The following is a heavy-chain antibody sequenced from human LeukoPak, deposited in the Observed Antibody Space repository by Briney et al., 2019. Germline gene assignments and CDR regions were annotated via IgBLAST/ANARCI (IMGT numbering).Heavy chain of an antibody. V-gene: IGHV1-69*06. CDR3: ASRAGPFLYGSGSYPFYSPFDY. D-gene: IGHD3-10*01. J-gene: IGHJ4*02. Sequence: GASVQVSCKACGGTFSSYAISWVRQAPGQELEWMGGIIPVFGTANYAQKFQGRVTITADKSTSTAYMELSSLRSEDTAVYYCASRAGPFLYGSGSYPFYSPFDYWGQGTLVTVSS. CDR2: IIPVFGTA. CDR1: GGTFSSYA.